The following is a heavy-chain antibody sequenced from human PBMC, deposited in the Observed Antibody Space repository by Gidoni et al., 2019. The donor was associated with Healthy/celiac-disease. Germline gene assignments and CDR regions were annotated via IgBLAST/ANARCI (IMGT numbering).Heavy chain of an antibody. V-gene: IGHV3-11*01. D-gene: IGHD6-13*01. CDR2: ISSSGSTI. CDR3: ASSHSSSSPFDY. CDR1: GFTFSDYY. J-gene: IGHJ4*02. Sequence: QVQLVESGGGLVKPGGSLRLSCAASGFTFSDYYMSWIRQATGKGLEWVAYISSSGSTIYYADAVKGRFTISRDNAKNSLYLKMNSLRAEDTAVYYCASSHSSSSPFDYWGQGTLVTVSS.